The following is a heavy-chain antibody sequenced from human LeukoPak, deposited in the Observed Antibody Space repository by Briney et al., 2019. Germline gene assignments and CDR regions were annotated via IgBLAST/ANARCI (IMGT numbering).Heavy chain of an antibody. CDR3: ARNSYYDILTVLPQNNYYYMDV. V-gene: IGHV3-21*01. Sequence: NPGGSLRLSCAASGFTFSSYSMNWVRQAPGKGPEGVSSISSSSSYIYYADSVKGRFTISRDNAKNSLYLKMNSLRAEDTAVYYCARNSYYDILTVLPQNNYYYMDVWGKGTTVTVSS. J-gene: IGHJ6*03. CDR1: GFTFSSYS. D-gene: IGHD3-9*01. CDR2: ISSSSSYI.